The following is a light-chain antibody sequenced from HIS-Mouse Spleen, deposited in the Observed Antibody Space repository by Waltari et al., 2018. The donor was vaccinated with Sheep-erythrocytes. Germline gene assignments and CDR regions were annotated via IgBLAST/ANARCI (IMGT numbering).Light chain of an antibody. J-gene: IGLJ7*01. CDR1: SSDVGGYNY. V-gene: IGLV2-23*01. CDR3: CSYAGSSTV. CDR2: EGS. Sequence: QSALTQPRSVSGSPGQSVTISCTGTSSDVGGYNYVSWYQQHPGKAPKIMIYEGSKRPSGVSNRFSGSKSGNTASLTISGLQAEDEADYYCCSYAGSSTVFGGGTQLTVL.